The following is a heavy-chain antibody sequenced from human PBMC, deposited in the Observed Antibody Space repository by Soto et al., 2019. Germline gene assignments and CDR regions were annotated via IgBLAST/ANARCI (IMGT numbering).Heavy chain of an antibody. CDR3: ATERVWGLSGSSLGP. J-gene: IGHJ5*02. Sequence: ASVKVSCKTSGYPFTSYYMHWVRHAPGQGLEWMGIINPSRGSTSYAQKFQGRVTMTEDTSTDTAYMELSSLRSEDTAVYYCATERVWGLSGSSLGPWGQGTLVSVSS. CDR2: INPSRGST. D-gene: IGHD1-26*01. CDR1: GYPFTSYY. V-gene: IGHV1-46*01.